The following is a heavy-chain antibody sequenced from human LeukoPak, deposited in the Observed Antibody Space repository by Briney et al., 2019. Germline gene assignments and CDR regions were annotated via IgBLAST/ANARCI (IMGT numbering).Heavy chain of an antibody. CDR1: GFTFKSYD. Sequence: GGSLRLSCAASGFTFKSYDMHWVRHAAGEGPEWVSAINTAGDTYYQGSVKGRFTISRDNSKNTLYLQMNSLRAEDTAVYYCAKEEYYYDSSGYYPNPFDYWGQGTLVTVSS. CDR3: AKEEYYYDSSGYYPNPFDY. D-gene: IGHD3-22*01. CDR2: INTAGDT. J-gene: IGHJ4*02. V-gene: IGHV3-13*01.